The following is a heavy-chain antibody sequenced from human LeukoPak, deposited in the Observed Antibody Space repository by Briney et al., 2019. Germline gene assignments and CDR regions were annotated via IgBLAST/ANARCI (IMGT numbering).Heavy chain of an antibody. J-gene: IGHJ4*02. CDR2: IIPIFGTA. CDR3: ARVVVAAGWYFDY. CDR1: GGTFSSYA. V-gene: IGHV1-69*06. D-gene: IGHD2-15*01. Sequence: SVKVSCKASGGTFSSYAISWVRQAPGQGLEWMGGIIPIFGTANYAQKFQGRVTITADKSTSTAYMGLSSLRSEDTAVYYCARVVVAAGWYFDYWGQGTLVTVSS.